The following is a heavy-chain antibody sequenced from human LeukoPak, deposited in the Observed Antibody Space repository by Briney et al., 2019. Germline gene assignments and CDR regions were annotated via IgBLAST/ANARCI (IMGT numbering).Heavy chain of an antibody. CDR2: ISGSGGST. CDR1: GFTFSSYG. CDR3: AKLVFAVSDGMDV. V-gene: IGHV3-23*01. J-gene: IGHJ6*02. Sequence: PGGSLRLSCAASGFTFSSYGMSWVRQAPGKGLEWVSGISGSGGSTYYADSVKGRFTISRDNSKNTLYLQMNSLRAEDTAVFYCAKLVFAVSDGMDVWGQGTTVTVSS.